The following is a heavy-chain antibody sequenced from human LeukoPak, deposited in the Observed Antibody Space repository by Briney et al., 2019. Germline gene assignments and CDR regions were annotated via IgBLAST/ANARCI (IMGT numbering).Heavy chain of an antibody. CDR1: GGSISSYY. CDR3: ARDRYYGSGSPDAFDI. Sequence: SGTLSLTCTVSGGSISSYYWSWIRQPPGKGLECIGYIYYSGSTNYNPSLKSRVTISVDTSKNQFSLKLSSVTAADTAVYYCARDRYYGSGSPDAFDIWGQGTMVTVSS. CDR2: IYYSGST. J-gene: IGHJ3*02. D-gene: IGHD3-10*01. V-gene: IGHV4-59*01.